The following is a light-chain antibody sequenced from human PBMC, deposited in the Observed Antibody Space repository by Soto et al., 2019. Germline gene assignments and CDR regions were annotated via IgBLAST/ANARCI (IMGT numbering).Light chain of an antibody. Sequence: DIQMTQSPSSLSASVGDRVTITCRASQGITNRLAWYQQKPGKAPKLLIYEASSLQSGVPSRISGSGSGTDFTLTISRLQPEDFATYYCQQANSFPITFGQGTRLEIK. CDR2: EAS. CDR3: QQANSFPIT. CDR1: QGITNR. J-gene: IGKJ5*01. V-gene: IGKV1-12*01.